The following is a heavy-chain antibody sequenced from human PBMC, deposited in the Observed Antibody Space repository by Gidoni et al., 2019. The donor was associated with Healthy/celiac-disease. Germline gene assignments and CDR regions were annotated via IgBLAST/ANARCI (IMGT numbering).Heavy chain of an antibody. CDR1: GFTFDDYA. Sequence: EVQLVESGGGLVQPGRSLRLYCAASGFTFDDYAMHWVRQAPGKGLEGVSGISCNSGSIGYAASVKGRFTISRDNAKTSLYLQMNSLSAEDTALYYCAKDMYPYSSSFAVDYWGQGTLVTVSS. D-gene: IGHD6-6*01. CDR2: ISCNSGSI. J-gene: IGHJ4*02. V-gene: IGHV3-9*01. CDR3: AKDMYPYSSSFAVDY.